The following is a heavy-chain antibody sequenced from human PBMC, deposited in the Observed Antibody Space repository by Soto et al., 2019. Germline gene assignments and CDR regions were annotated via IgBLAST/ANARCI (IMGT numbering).Heavy chain of an antibody. Sequence: SETLSLTCAVYSGSFSVYYWSWIRHPPGKGLEWIGEINHSGSANYNPSLESRVTLSVDTSKNQFSLKVSSVTAADTAVYYCATKRNYDILTGYYLHYFDNWGQGTLVTVSS. D-gene: IGHD3-9*01. V-gene: IGHV4-34*01. CDR1: SGSFSVYY. CDR2: INHSGSA. J-gene: IGHJ4*02. CDR3: ATKRNYDILTGYYLHYFDN.